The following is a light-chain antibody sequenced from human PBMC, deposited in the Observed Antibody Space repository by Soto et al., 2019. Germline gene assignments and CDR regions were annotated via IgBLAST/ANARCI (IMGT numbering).Light chain of an antibody. J-gene: IGLJ3*02. CDR3: SSYTSSRTRV. CDR1: SSDVGAYNY. CDR2: DVY. V-gene: IGLV2-14*03. Sequence: QSVLTQPASVSGAPGQSITISCTGTSSDVGAYNYVAWYQHHPGKAPKLIIYDVYNRPSGVSNRFSASKSDKTASLTISGLQAEYEADYYCSSYTSSRTRVFGGGTQLTVL.